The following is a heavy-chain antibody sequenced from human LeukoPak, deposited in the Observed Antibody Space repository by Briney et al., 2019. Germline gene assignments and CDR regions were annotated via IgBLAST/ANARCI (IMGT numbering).Heavy chain of an antibody. J-gene: IGHJ4*02. Sequence: SETLSLTCTVSGGSISSSSYYWGWIRQPPGKGLEWIGSIYYSGSTYYNPSLKSRVTISVDTSKNQFSLKLSSVTAADTAVYYCARRSPPNYYDSSANGGNWGQGTLVTVSS. CDR2: IYYSGST. V-gene: IGHV4-39*01. CDR1: GGSISSSSYY. CDR3: ARRSPPNYYDSSANGGN. D-gene: IGHD3-22*01.